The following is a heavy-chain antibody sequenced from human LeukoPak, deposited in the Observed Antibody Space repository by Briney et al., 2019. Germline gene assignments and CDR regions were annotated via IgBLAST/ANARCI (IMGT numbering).Heavy chain of an antibody. J-gene: IGHJ4*02. CDR3: ARDSRGQYSSSWYYFDY. Sequence: PSETLSLTCTVSGGSISSGSYYWSWIRQPAGKGLEWIGRIYTSGSTNYNPSLKSRVTISVDTSKNQFSLKLSSVTAADTAVYYCARDSRGQYSSSWYYFDYWGQGTLVTVPS. CDR2: IYTSGST. D-gene: IGHD6-13*01. CDR1: GGSISSGSYY. V-gene: IGHV4-61*02.